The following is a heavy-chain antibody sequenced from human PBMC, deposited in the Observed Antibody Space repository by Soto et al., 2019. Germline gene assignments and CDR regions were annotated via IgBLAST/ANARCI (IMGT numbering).Heavy chain of an antibody. CDR1: GFTFSSSA. Sequence: EVQLLESGGGLVQPGGFLRLSCAASGFTFSSSAMSWVRQAPGKGLEWVSGISGSGGSTYYADSVKGRFTISRDNSKNTLYLQMNSLRAEDTAVYYCAKERDCSGGYCDLDYWGQGTLVTVSS. J-gene: IGHJ4*02. CDR3: AKERDCSGGYCDLDY. CDR2: ISGSGGST. D-gene: IGHD2-15*01. V-gene: IGHV3-23*01.